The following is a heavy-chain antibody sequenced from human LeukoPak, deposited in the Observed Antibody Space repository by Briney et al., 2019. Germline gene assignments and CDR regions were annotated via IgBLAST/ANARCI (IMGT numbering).Heavy chain of an antibody. V-gene: IGHV5-51*01. CDR1: GYSFTSYW. Sequence: GASLKISSKGSGYSFTSYWIGWVRQMPGKGLEWMGIIYPGDSDTRYSPSFQGQVTISADKSISTAYLQWSSLKASDTAMYYCARTAVAGTGGWYFDLWGRGTLVTVSS. CDR3: ARTAVAGTGGWYFDL. D-gene: IGHD6-19*01. J-gene: IGHJ2*01. CDR2: IYPGDSDT.